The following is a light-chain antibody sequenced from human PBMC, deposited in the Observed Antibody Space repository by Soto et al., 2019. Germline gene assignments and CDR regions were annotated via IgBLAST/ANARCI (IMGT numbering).Light chain of an antibody. V-gene: IGKV3-15*01. CDR2: GAF. Sequence: EIVMTQSPATLSVSPGERVTLSCRASQSVSSNLAWYQQKPGQAPSLLIYGAFTRATGIPARFSGSGSGTEFTLTISSLQSEDFAIYYCQQYKHWPPYTFGQGTKLEIK. J-gene: IGKJ2*01. CDR3: QQYKHWPPYT. CDR1: QSVSSN.